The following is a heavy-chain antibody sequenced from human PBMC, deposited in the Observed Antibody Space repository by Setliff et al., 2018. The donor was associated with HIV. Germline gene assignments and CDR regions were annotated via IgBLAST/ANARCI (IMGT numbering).Heavy chain of an antibody. CDR1: GYSISNGYY. CDR3: ARRGRTGNSYVLHWFDP. J-gene: IGHJ5*02. V-gene: IGHV4-38-2*01. CDR2: IYHSGST. Sequence: SETLSLTCALSGYSISNGYYWGWIRQPSGKGLEWIGSIYHSGSTFYNPSLRSRVTISVDTSKNQFSLSLTSVTAADTAVYFCARRGRTGNSYVLHWFDPWGQGTLVTVSS. D-gene: IGHD5-18*01.